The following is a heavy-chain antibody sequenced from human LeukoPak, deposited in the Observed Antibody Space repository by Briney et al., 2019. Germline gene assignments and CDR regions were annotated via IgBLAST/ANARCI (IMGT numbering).Heavy chain of an antibody. V-gene: IGHV3-23*01. Sequence: GGSLRLSCAASGFTFSSYAMSWVRQAPGKGLEWVSVIGGSGGNTNYADSVRGRFTVSRDNSKNTLYLQMNSLRAEDTAVYYCAKDAISSSFGDAFDIWGQGTMVTVSS. D-gene: IGHD6-13*01. CDR2: IGGSGGNT. J-gene: IGHJ3*02. CDR3: AKDAISSSFGDAFDI. CDR1: GFTFSSYA.